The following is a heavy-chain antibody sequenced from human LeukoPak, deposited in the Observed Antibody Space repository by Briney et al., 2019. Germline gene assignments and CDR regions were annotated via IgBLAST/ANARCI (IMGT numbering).Heavy chain of an antibody. D-gene: IGHD1-14*01. V-gene: IGHV3-74*01. Sequence: GGSLRLSCAASGFTFVSYSMYWVRQAPGKGLVWVSRINNEGGGTIYADSVRGRFTVSRDNAKNTLYLQMNGLGAEDTAVYYCARGGDNHAFDIWGQGTVVTVSS. J-gene: IGHJ3*02. CDR2: INNEGGGT. CDR1: GFTFVSYS. CDR3: ARGGDNHAFDI.